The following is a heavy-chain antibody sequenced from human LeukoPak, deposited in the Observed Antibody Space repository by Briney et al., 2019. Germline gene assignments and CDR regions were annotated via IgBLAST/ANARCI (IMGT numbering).Heavy chain of an antibody. CDR2: IYGDGST. V-gene: IGHV3-53*01. CDR3: AIGSYCSGGSCYPLFDY. CDR1: GFXVNNNY. Sequence: GGSLRLSCAASGFXVNNNYMNWVRQAPGKGLEWVSHIYGDGSTYYSDSVKGRFTISRDSSKNTLFLQMNSLRAEDTAVYYCAIGSYCSGGSCYPLFDYWGRGTLVTVSS. D-gene: IGHD2-15*01. J-gene: IGHJ4*02.